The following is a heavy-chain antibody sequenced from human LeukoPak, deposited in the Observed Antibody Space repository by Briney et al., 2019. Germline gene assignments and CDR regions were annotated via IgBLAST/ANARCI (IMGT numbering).Heavy chain of an antibody. CDR1: GGSISSGSYY. Sequence: SETLSLTCTVSGGSISSGSYYWSWIRQPAGKGLEWIGRIYTSGSTNYNPSLKSRVTISVDTSKNQFSLKLSSVTAADTAVYYCARGRPWSSSWYNYFDYWGQGTLVTVSS. J-gene: IGHJ4*02. CDR3: ARGRPWSSSWYNYFDY. CDR2: IYTSGST. D-gene: IGHD6-13*01. V-gene: IGHV4-61*02.